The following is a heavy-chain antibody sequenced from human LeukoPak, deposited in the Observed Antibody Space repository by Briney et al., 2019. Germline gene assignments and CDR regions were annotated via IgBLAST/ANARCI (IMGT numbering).Heavy chain of an antibody. D-gene: IGHD4-17*01. CDR3: ATIPVTTNSFFDY. Sequence: ASLKVSCTVSVYTLTELSMHWVRQAPGKGLEWMGGFDREDGETIYAQKFQGRVAMTEDTARDTAYMELSSLRSEDIAVYYCATIPVTTNSFFDYWGQGTLVTVSS. CDR2: FDREDGET. V-gene: IGHV1-24*01. CDR1: VYTLTELS. J-gene: IGHJ4*02.